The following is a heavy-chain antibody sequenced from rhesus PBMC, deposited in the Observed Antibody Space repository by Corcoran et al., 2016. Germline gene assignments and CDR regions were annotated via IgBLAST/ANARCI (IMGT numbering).Heavy chain of an antibody. Sequence: QLQLQESGPGLVKPSETLSVTCAVSGGSISSSYWSWIHQSPGKGLEWIGYFYGSGSSTNYNPSLKSLVTLSVDTSKNQLSLKLSSVTTADTAVYYCASSYYSGSYYFYWGQGVLVTVSS. CDR3: ASSYYSGSYYFY. D-gene: IGHD3-16*01. CDR1: GGSISSSY. CDR2: FYGSGSST. V-gene: IGHV4-169*01. J-gene: IGHJ4*01.